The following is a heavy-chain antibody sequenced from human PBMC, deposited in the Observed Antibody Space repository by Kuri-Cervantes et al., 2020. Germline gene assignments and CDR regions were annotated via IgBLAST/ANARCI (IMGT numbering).Heavy chain of an antibody. D-gene: IGHD3-22*01. V-gene: IGHV3-23*01. Sequence: GESLKISCEASGFTFSNYGMSWVRQAPGKGLEWVSAISGSAGNTYSADSVKGRFTISRDNSKNTLYLQMNSLRAEDTAVYYCARGPYAYDSSGYLPYWGQGTLVTVSS. J-gene: IGHJ4*02. CDR2: ISGSAGNT. CDR1: GFTFSNYG. CDR3: ARGPYAYDSSGYLPY.